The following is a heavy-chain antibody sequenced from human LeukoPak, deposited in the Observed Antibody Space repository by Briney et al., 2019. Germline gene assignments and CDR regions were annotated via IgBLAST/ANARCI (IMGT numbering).Heavy chain of an antibody. D-gene: IGHD2-8*01. V-gene: IGHV3-7*05. CDR2: IKTDGSDK. CDR1: GLTFRRHC. J-gene: IGHJ4*02. Sequence: PGGSLRLPCAVSGLTFRRHCLNWVRQAPGKGLEWVANIKTDGSDKYYVDSVRGRFTISRDNAKNSLYLQMNSLRAEDTAMYYCTTYYYTSGPCKDWGQGTLVTVSS. CDR3: TTYYYTSGPCKD.